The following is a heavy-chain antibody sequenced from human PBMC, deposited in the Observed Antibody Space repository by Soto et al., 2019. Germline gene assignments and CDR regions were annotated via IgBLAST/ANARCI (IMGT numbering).Heavy chain of an antibody. Sequence: PSETLSLTCSVSGASISSGRYFWTWIRQHPGKGLEWIGYISHGGNAFYNPSLKARVTMSVATSENQFSLMLTSVTAADTAVYYCARVETPMIPPIEPVYSGGQGNRVS. D-gene: IGHD5-18*01. CDR3: ARVETPMIPPIEPVYS. V-gene: IGHV4-31*03. CDR1: GASISSGRYF. J-gene: IGHJ5*01. CDR2: ISHGGNA.